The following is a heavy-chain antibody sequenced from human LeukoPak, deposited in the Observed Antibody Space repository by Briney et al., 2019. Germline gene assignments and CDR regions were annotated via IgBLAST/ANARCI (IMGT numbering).Heavy chain of an antibody. CDR1: GASISSSTYY. D-gene: IGHD3-3*01. CDR2: IYYSGST. V-gene: IGHV4-39*07. Sequence: PSETLSLTCTVSGASISSSTYYWGWIRQPPGKGLEWIGSIYYSGSTYYNPSLKSRVTISVDTSKNQFSLKLSSVTAADTAVYYCARVPSITIFGVVTSIYYFDYWGQGTLVTVSS. J-gene: IGHJ4*02. CDR3: ARVPSITIFGVVTSIYYFDY.